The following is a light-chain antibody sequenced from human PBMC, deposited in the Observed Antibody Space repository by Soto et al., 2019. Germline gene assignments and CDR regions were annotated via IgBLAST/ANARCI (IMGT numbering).Light chain of an antibody. CDR1: QSISTR. CDR2: DAS. V-gene: IGKV1-5*01. CDR3: QQYTSYST. Sequence: DIQMTQSPSTLSASVGDRVTITCRASQSISTRLAWYQQKPGKAPKLLIYDASSLEGGVPSRFSGSASGTEFTLTISSLQPDDFATYYCQQYTSYSTFGQGTKVEIK. J-gene: IGKJ1*01.